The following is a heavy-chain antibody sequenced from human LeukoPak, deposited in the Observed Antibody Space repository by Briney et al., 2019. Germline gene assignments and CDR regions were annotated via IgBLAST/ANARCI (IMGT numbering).Heavy chain of an antibody. J-gene: IGHJ4*02. CDR3: AKAPIAVAGTVGYFDY. D-gene: IGHD6-19*01. V-gene: IGHV3-23*01. CDR2: ISGSGGST. Sequence: GGSLRLSCAASGFTFSSYAVSWVRQAPGKGLEWVSAISGSGGSTYYADSVKGRVTISRDNSKNTLYLQMNSLRAEDTAVYYCAKAPIAVAGTVGYFDYWGQGTLVTVSS. CDR1: GFTFSSYA.